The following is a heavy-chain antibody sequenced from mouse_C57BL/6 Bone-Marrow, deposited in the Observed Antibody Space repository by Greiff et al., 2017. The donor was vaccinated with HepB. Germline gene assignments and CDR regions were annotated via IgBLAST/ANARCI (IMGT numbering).Heavy chain of an antibody. CDR1: GYTFTSYW. D-gene: IGHD2-2*01. J-gene: IGHJ3*01. CDR2: IYPGNSDT. Sequence: EVQLQQSGTVLARPGASVKMSCKTSGYTFTSYWMHWVKQRPGQGLEWIGAIYPGNSDTSYNQKFKGKAKLTAVTSASTAYMELSSLTNEDSAVYYCTRDGIWIYYGYDGAYWGQGTLVTVSA. V-gene: IGHV1-5*01. CDR3: TRDGIWIYYGYDGAY.